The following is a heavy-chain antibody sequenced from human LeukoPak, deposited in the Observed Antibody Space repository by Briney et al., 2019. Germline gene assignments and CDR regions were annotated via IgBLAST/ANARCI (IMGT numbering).Heavy chain of an antibody. CDR1: GFTFSSYS. V-gene: IGHV3-21*01. CDR3: ARGPYYDFWSGYMTSYNWFDP. Sequence: GGPLRLSCAASGFTFSSYSMNWVRQAPGKGLEWVSSISSSSSYIYYADSVKGRFTISRDNAKNSLHLQMNSLRAEDTAVYYCARGPYYDFWSGYMTSYNWFDPWGQGTLVTVSS. CDR2: ISSSSSYI. D-gene: IGHD3-3*01. J-gene: IGHJ5*02.